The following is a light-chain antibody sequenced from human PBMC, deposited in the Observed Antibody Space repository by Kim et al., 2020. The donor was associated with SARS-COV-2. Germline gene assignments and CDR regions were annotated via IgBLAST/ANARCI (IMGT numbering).Light chain of an antibody. J-gene: IGKJ1*01. CDR2: GAS. V-gene: IGKV3-15*01. CDR3: QQYNNWPQT. Sequence: VSPGERATLSCRASQRINSNLGWYQQKPGQAPRLLIYGASARATGIPARFSGRGSGTEFTLTISSLQSEDFAVYYCQQYNNWPQTFGQGTKVDIK. CDR1: QRINSN.